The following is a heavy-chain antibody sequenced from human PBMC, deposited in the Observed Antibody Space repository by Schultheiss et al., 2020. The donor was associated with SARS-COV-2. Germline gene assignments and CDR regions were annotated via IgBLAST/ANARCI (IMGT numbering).Heavy chain of an antibody. CDR2: INHSGST. CDR1: GGSISSSSYY. D-gene: IGHD3-22*01. Sequence: SETLSLTCTVSGGSISSSSYYWGWIRQPPGKGLEWIGEINHSGSTNYNPSLKSRVTISVDTSKNQFSLKLSSVTAADTAVYYCARGSGYSNWYFDLWGRGTLVTVSS. V-gene: IGHV4-39*07. J-gene: IGHJ2*01. CDR3: ARGSGYSNWYFDL.